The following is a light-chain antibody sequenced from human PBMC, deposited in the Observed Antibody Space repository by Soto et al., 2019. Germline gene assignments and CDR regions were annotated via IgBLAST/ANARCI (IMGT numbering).Light chain of an antibody. CDR3: QQYESFPRT. J-gene: IGKJ1*01. V-gene: IGKV1-5*03. CDR2: KAS. CDR1: QSINNN. Sequence: DIQMTQSPSTLSASVGARVTTTCRASQSINNNLAWYQQKPGKAPKLLIFKASTLESGVPSRFSGSGSGTEFTLSISSLQPDDFATYYCQQYESFPRTFGQGTKVEIK.